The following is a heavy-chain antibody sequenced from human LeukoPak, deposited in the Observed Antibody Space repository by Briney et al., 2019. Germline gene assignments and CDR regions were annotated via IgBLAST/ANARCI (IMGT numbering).Heavy chain of an antibody. J-gene: IGHJ5*02. CDR2: INPNSGGT. Sequence: GASVKVSCKASGYTFTGYYMHWVRQAPGQGLEWMGWINPNSGGTNYAQKFQGWVTMTRDTSISTAYMELSRLRSDDTAVYYCARGGIAAAYRRFDPWGQGTLVTVSS. D-gene: IGHD6-13*01. CDR1: GYTFTGYY. V-gene: IGHV1-2*04. CDR3: ARGGIAAAYRRFDP.